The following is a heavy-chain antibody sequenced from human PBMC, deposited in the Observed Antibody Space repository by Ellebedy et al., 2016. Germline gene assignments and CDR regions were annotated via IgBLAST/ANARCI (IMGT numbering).Heavy chain of an antibody. Sequence: ASVKVSXKASSYTFTTFSITWVRQVPGQGLEWMGFVNTFSGNTKFAQKFQGRISMTRNTSINTAFMELNSLTSEDTAIYFCARRGLRFERYFALDVWGQGTTVTVSS. J-gene: IGHJ6*02. V-gene: IGHV1-8*02. CDR1: SYTFTTFS. D-gene: IGHD4-17*01. CDR2: VNTFSGNT. CDR3: ARRGLRFERYFALDV.